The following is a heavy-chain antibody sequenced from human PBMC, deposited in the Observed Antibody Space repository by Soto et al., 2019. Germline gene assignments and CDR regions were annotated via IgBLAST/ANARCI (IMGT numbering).Heavy chain of an antibody. Sequence: TLSLTCASYGWPFIAYYWSCILRPARKGLEWIGEINHSGGTSYNPSLKSRVTISVDTSKSQFSLKLTSVTAADRAVYYCARGSVDTVAIRGFEEEGGKGTPV. J-gene: IGHJ4*02. V-gene: IGHV4-34*01. D-gene: IGHD2-21*01. CDR3: ARGSVDTVAIRGFEEE. CDR2: INHSGGT. CDR1: GWPFIAYY.